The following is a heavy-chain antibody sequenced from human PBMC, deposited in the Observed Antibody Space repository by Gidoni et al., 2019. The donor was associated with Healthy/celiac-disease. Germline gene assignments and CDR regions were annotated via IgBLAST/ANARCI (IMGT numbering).Heavy chain of an antibody. CDR2: INPNSGGT. CDR1: GYTSTGYY. V-gene: IGHV1-2*02. CDR3: ARDGVHGVYDYVWGSYRPDY. D-gene: IGHD3-16*02. J-gene: IGHJ4*02. Sequence: QVQLVQTGPAVKKPGASVQLSCTSAGYTSTGYYMHWVRQATGKGREWMGWINPNSGGTNYAQKFQGRVTMTRDTSISTAYMELSRLRSDDTAVYYCARDGVHGVYDYVWGSYRPDYWGQGTLVTVSS.